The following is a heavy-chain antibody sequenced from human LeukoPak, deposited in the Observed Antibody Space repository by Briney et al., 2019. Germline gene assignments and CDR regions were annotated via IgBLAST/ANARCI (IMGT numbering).Heavy chain of an antibody. D-gene: IGHD6-19*01. J-gene: IGHJ4*02. CDR2: ISSSSSTI. CDR1: GFTFSSYS. V-gene: IGHV3-48*04. Sequence: PGGSLRLSCAASGFTFSSYSMNWVRQAPGKGLEWVSYISSSSSTIYYADSVKGRFTISRDNGKNSLYLQMNSLRAEDTAVYYCASRYSSGRLDYWGQGTMVTVSS. CDR3: ASRYSSGRLDY.